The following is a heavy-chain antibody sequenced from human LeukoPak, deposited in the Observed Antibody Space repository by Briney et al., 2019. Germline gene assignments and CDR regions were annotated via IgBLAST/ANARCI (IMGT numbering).Heavy chain of an antibody. D-gene: IGHD3-22*01. V-gene: IGHV1-18*01. CDR3: ARDRSHRRYHYEGSGAFDV. J-gene: IGHJ3*01. CDR1: GYIFTNYG. Sequence: GASVKVSCKASGYIFTNYGISWVRQAPGQGLELMGWIAGYNGYPRYEQRFQGRVSMTTDTPTSTVYMELRSLRSDDTAVYYCARDRSHRRYHYEGSGAFDVWGQGTVVTVSS. CDR2: IAGYNGYP.